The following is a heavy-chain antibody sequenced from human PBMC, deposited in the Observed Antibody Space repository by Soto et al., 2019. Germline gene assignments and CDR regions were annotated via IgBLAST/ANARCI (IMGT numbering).Heavy chain of an antibody. CDR1: GFTFSSYA. CDR3: AREGNWNDARVYYYHGMDV. V-gene: IGHV3-30-3*01. J-gene: IGHJ6*02. Sequence: QVQLVESGGGVVQPGRSLRLSCAASGFTFSSYAMHWVRQAPGKGLEWVAVISYDGSNKYYADSVKGRFTISRDNSKNPLYMQMNSLRAEDTAVYYCAREGNWNDARVYYYHGMDVWGQGNTVTVSS. D-gene: IGHD1-1*01. CDR2: ISYDGSNK.